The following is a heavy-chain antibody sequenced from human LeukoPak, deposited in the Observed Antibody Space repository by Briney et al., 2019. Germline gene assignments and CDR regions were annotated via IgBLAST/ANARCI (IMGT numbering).Heavy chain of an antibody. CDR2: ISGRGEKT. V-gene: IGHV3-23*01. Sequence: GGSLRLSCAASGFTFRGFAVSCVRRTPGKGREGGSGISGRGEKTLYVNSVTGPFTISSDNSTNTLYLQMNSLRAEDTAVYYCAKDGTVHYYASFDNWFDPWGQGALVTVSS. D-gene: IGHD3-10*01. CDR1: GFTFRGFA. J-gene: IGHJ5*02. CDR3: AKDGTVHYYASFDNWFDP.